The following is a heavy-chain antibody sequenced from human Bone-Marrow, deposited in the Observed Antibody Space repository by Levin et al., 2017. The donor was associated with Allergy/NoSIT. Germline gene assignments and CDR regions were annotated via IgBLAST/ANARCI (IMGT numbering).Heavy chain of an antibody. D-gene: IGHD3-10*01. CDR3: ARVVASGSRYFNY. Sequence: PGGSLRLSCAASEFTFSSYAMSWVRQAPGKGREWVSTISARGGGTYYGDSVKGRFTISRDTSKNTLYLQMNSLRADDTAIYYCARVVASGSRYFNYWGQGTLVTVSS. J-gene: IGHJ4*02. CDR1: EFTFSSYA. V-gene: IGHV3-23*01. CDR2: ISARGGGT.